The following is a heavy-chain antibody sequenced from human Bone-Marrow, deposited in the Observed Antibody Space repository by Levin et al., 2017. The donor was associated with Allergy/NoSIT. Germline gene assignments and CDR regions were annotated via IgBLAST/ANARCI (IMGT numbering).Heavy chain of an antibody. CDR3: AAYSSDWTRGYFDY. V-gene: IGHV4-30-4*01. CDR1: GGSISSSNYY. Sequence: SETLSLTCTVSGGSISSSNYYWSWIRQPPGNGLEWIGYIYYIGNAYYNPSLQSRVTISVDTSKKQFSLKMTSVTAADTAVYYCAAYSSDWTRGYFDYWGQGTLVTVSS. D-gene: IGHD6-25*01. J-gene: IGHJ4*02. CDR2: IYYIGNA.